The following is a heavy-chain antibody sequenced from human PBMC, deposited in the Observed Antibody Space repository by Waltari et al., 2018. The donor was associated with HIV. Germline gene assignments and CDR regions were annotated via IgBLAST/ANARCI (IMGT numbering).Heavy chain of an antibody. V-gene: IGHV1-8*01. J-gene: IGHJ4*02. CDR1: GYTFTNHD. CDR3: ARGLSGATTLSDY. Sequence: QAQLVQSGAEVKKSGASVKVSCKASGYTFTNHDITWVRQATGQGLEWMGWINPNSGNTGYAQKFQGRVTMTRNTSISTAYMELSSLNSEDTAVYYCARGLSGATTLSDYWGQGTLVTVSS. D-gene: IGHD1-26*01. CDR2: INPNSGNT.